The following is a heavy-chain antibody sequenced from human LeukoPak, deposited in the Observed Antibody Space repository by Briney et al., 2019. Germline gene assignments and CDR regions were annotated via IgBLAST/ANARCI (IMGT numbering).Heavy chain of an antibody. V-gene: IGHV3-33*06. Sequence: GRSLRLFCAASGFTFSSYGMHWVRQAPGKGLEWVAVIWYEGSNKYYADSVKGRFTISRDNSKNTLYLQMNSLRAEDTAVYYCAKVKFAARTQYYYYYMDVWGKGTTVTVSS. CDR1: GFTFSSYG. D-gene: IGHD6-6*01. CDR2: IWYEGSNK. CDR3: AKVKFAARTQYYYYYMDV. J-gene: IGHJ6*03.